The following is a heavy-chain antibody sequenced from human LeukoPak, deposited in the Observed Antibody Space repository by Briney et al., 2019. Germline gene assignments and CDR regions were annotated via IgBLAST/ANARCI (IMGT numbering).Heavy chain of an antibody. J-gene: IGHJ5*02. V-gene: IGHV3-20*04. CDR3: ARDYRRHYYDSRGLVDWFDP. D-gene: IGHD3-22*01. Sequence: GGSLRLSCAAFGFTFEDYGMSWVRQGPGKGLEWVSVINWNGDRIGYADSVKGRFTISRDNAKKSLYLQMNSLRAEDTALYYCARDYRRHYYDSRGLVDWFDPWGQGTLVTVSS. CDR1: GFTFEDYG. CDR2: INWNGDRI.